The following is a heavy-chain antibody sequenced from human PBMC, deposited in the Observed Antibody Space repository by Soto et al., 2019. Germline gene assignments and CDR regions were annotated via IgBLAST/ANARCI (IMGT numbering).Heavy chain of an antibody. Sequence: GGSLRLSCAASGFTFDDYAMHWVRQAPGKGLEWVSGISWNSGSIGYADSVKGRFTISRDNAKNSLYLQMNSLRAEDTALYYCAKAYDFWSGSPYYYYYYYMDVWGKGTTVTVSS. CDR2: ISWNSGSI. J-gene: IGHJ6*03. CDR1: GFTFDDYA. CDR3: AKAYDFWSGSPYYYYYYYMDV. D-gene: IGHD3-3*01. V-gene: IGHV3-9*01.